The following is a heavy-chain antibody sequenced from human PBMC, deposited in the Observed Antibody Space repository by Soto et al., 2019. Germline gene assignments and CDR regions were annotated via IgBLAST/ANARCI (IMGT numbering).Heavy chain of an antibody. CDR2: INHSGST. CDR1: GGSFSGFY. Sequence: SETLSLTCAVYGGSFSGFYWSWIRQPPGRGLEYIGEINHSGSTNYNPSLKSRVTMSVDTSKNQFSLNLNSVTAADTAVYYCARGYKGPPQIWAQGTMVTVSS. V-gene: IGHV4-34*01. D-gene: IGHD1-20*01. CDR3: ARGYKGPPQI. J-gene: IGHJ3*02.